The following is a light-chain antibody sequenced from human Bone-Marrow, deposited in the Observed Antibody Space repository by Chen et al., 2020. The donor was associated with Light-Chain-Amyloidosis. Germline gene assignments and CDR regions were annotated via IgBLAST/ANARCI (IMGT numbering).Light chain of an antibody. V-gene: IGLV3-21*02. CDR1: NIGSKR. J-gene: IGLJ2*01. CDR3: QVWDSRSDRVV. Sequence: SFVLTQPPSVLVAPGQTARVTCGGNNIGSKRMPWYQQKPGQAPVLVVYDDRDRPSGISERFSGSNSGNMATLTITRVEAGDEADYFCQVWDSRSDRVVFGGGTKLTVL. CDR2: DDR.